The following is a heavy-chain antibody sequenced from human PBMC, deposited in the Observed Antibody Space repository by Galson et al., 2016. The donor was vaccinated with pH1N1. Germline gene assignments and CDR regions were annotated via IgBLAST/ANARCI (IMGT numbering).Heavy chain of an antibody. Sequence: SVKVSCKASGGTFRKDAVSWVRQAPGQGLEWMGGIIPIFGTTNYAHKFRGRVTMTTDESTTTVYMELSRLRFEDTAVYYCARERGGATVHRWFDPWGQGVLVTVSS. V-gene: IGHV1-69*05. D-gene: IGHD4-11*01. J-gene: IGHJ5*02. CDR2: IIPIFGTT. CDR3: ARERGGATVHRWFDP. CDR1: GGTFRKDA.